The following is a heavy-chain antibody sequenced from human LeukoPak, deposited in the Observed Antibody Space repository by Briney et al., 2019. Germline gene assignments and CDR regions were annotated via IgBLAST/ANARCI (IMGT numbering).Heavy chain of an antibody. CDR2: ISGSGDNT. CDR1: EFTFTSYA. V-gene: IGHV3-23*01. Sequence: PGGSLRLSCAASEFTFTSYAMSWVRQAPGKGLEWVSSISGSGDNTFYADSVKGRFTISRDNSKNTLYLQMNTLRAEDTAAYHCAKGRNEDGDAALNYWGQGTLVTVSS. J-gene: IGHJ4*02. CDR3: AKGRNEDGDAALNY. D-gene: IGHD4-17*01.